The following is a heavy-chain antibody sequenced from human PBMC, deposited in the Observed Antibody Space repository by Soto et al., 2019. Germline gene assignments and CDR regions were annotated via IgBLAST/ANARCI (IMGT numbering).Heavy chain of an antibody. J-gene: IGHJ5*02. Sequence: QVQLQQWGAGLLKPSETPSLTCAVYGGSFSGYYWSWIRQPPGKGLEWIGEINHSGSTNYNPSLKSRVTISVDTSKNQFSLKLSSVTAADTAVYYCASPYSGSYHHWGQGTLVTVSS. CDR1: GGSFSGYY. CDR3: ASPYSGSYHH. V-gene: IGHV4-34*01. D-gene: IGHD1-26*01. CDR2: INHSGST.